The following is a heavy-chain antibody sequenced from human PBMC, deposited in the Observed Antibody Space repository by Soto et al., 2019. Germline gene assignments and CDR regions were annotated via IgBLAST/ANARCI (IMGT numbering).Heavy chain of an antibody. CDR1: GYPFTHYG. CDR3: ARDQSFDRSYYYYFDY. J-gene: IGHJ4*02. D-gene: IGHD3-22*01. V-gene: IGHV1-18*01. CDR2: ISPYNGNT. Sequence: ASVKVSCKSSGYPFTHYGITWVRQAPGQGLEWMGWISPYNGNTNYGQTLQGRVTLTTDTSTSTVYMELRSLRSDDTAVYYCARDQSFDRSYYYYFDYWGQGTLVTVSS.